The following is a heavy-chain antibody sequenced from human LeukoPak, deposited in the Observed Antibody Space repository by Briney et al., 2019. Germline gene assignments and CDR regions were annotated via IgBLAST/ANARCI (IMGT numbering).Heavy chain of an antibody. D-gene: IGHD2-2*01. CDR2: ISGSGGST. CDR1: GFALSSYA. J-gene: IGHJ6*03. V-gene: IGHV3-23*01. Sequence: GGSLRLSCAASGFALSSYAMSWVRQAPGKGLEWVSAISGSGGSTYYADSVKGRFTISRDNSKNTLYLQTNSLRAEDTAVYYCAKSLESTNYYYHMDVWGKGTTVTISS. CDR3: AKSLESTNYYYHMDV.